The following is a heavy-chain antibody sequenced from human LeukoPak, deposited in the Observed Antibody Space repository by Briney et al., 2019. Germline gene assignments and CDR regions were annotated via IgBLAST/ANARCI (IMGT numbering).Heavy chain of an antibody. Sequence: PGGSLRLSCAASGFTFDDYAMNWVRQAPGKGLEWVSGISWKSGSIGYADSVKGRFTISRDNSKNTLYLQMNNLRAEDTALYYCARGKTDQQGWLHYYYYMDVWGKGTTVTVSS. J-gene: IGHJ6*03. CDR2: ISWKSGSI. V-gene: IGHV3-9*01. CDR1: GFTFDDYA. CDR3: ARGKTDQQGWLHYYYYMDV. D-gene: IGHD6-19*01.